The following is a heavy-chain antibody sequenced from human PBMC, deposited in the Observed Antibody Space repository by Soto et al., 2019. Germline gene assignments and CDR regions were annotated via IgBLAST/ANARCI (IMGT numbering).Heavy chain of an antibody. CDR1: GDSISSNNNY. V-gene: IGHV4-30-4*01. CDR3: ARGSTTEKVDS. J-gene: IGHJ4*02. Sequence: PSETLSLTCTVSGDSISSNNNYWSWIRQPPGEGLEWIGFISYSGTTSYSPSLKSRVTISADTSKNQFSLKLTSVTAADTAVYYCARGSTTEKVDSWGQGTLVTVSS. D-gene: IGHD4-17*01. CDR2: ISYSGTT.